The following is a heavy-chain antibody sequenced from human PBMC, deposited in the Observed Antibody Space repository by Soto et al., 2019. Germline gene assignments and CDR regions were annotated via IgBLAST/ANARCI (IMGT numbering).Heavy chain of an antibody. CDR1: GYTFTSYG. D-gene: IGHD3-10*01. V-gene: IGHV1-18*01. Sequence: QVQLVQSGAEVKKPGASVKVSCKASGYTFTSYGISWVRQAPGQGLAWMGWINVYNGNTNYAQKLQGRVTMTTDTSTSTAYLDLRSLRSDDTAVYFCASETSRGEYDYWGQGTLVTVSS. J-gene: IGHJ4*02. CDR2: INVYNGNT. CDR3: ASETSRGEYDY.